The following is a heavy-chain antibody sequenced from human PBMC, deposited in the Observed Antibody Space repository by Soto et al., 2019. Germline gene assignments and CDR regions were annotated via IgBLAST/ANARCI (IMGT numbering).Heavy chain of an antibody. CDR2: MSYDGSNE. CDR1: GFTFSHYA. Sequence: QVQLVESGGGVVQPGRSLRLSCAASGFTFSHYAMHWVRQSPGKGLEWVALMSYDGSNEYYAESVNGRFTISRDNSKNTLYLQMNSLRAEDTAVYYCAKDGSHNLDYWGQGTLVTVSS. V-gene: IGHV3-30*18. J-gene: IGHJ4*02. CDR3: AKDGSHNLDY. D-gene: IGHD1-26*01.